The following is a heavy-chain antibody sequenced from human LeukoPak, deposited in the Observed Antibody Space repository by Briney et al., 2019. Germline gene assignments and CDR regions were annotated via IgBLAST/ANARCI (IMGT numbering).Heavy chain of an antibody. Sequence: GGSLRLSCAASGFTFSNYNLNWVRQAPGKGLEWVSYITSDSSTIHYADSVKGRFTISRDNAKNSLYLQMNSLRAEDTAVYYCVRKLLLWGQGTLVTVSS. CDR3: VRKLLL. D-gene: IGHD3-10*01. CDR1: GFTFSNYN. V-gene: IGHV3-48*01. J-gene: IGHJ4*02. CDR2: ITSDSSTI.